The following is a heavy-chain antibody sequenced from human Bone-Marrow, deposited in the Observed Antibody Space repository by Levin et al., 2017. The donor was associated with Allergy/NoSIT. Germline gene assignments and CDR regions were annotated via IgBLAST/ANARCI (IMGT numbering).Heavy chain of an antibody. CDR3: ARDHHYGD. CDR2: INSDGSST. CDR1: GFAFSSNW. V-gene: IGHV3-74*01. J-gene: IGHJ4*02. D-gene: IGHD3-10*01. Sequence: HSGGSLRLSCAASGFAFSSNWMHWVRQVPGKGPVWVSRINSDGSSTFYADSVQGRFTISRDNARSTLFLQMNSLRVDDTAIYYCARDHHYGDWGQGTLVTVSS.